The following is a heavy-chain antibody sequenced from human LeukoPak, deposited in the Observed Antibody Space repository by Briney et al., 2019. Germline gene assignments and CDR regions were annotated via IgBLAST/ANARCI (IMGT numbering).Heavy chain of an antibody. CDR2: ISGSGGST. CDR3: RAGYSIFDI. D-gene: IGHD1-1*01. CDR1: GFTFSSYA. V-gene: IGHV3-23*01. J-gene: IGHJ3*02. Sequence: RGSLRLSCAASGFTFSSYAMSWVRQAPGKGLEWVSAISGSGGSTYYADSVKGRFTISRDNSKNTLYLQMNSLRAEDTAVYYCRAGYSIFDIWGQGTMVTVSS.